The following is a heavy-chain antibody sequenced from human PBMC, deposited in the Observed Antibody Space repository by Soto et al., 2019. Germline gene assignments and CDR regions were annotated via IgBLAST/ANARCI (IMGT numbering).Heavy chain of an antibody. V-gene: IGHV1-46*01. CDR3: ARHLAPGDV. CDR1: GYTFINYY. D-gene: IGHD2-8*02. J-gene: IGHJ4*02. Sequence: QVQLVQSGAEVKKPGASVKISCKASGYTFINYYIHWVRQAPGHGLEWMAIINPTGGSTNYAQKFQGRLTLTMDKSTTTVYMELSSLTSEDTAMHYCARHLAPGDVWGQGTLVTVS. CDR2: INPTGGST.